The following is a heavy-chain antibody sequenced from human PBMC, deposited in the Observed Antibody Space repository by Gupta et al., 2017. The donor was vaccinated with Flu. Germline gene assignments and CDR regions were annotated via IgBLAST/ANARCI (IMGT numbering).Heavy chain of an antibody. CDR3: ARSARVAGNNWFFDL. CDR1: GSSFSDYG. D-gene: IGHD5-24*01. Sequence: VELEESGGGVVPPERSLRLSCAASGSSFSDYGMNWVRQTLGKGLGWLAVISFDGSSLFYADSVRGRCTISRDNSKDTVYLQLNTARVEDTALYYCARSARVAGNNWFFDLWGRGTLVTVSS. J-gene: IGHJ2*01. CDR2: ISFDGSSL. V-gene: IGHV3-33*08.